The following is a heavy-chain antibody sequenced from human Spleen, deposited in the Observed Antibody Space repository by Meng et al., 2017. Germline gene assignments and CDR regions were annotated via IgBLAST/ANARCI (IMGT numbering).Heavy chain of an antibody. J-gene: IGHJ6*02. CDR1: GFTFDDYA. V-gene: IGHV3-9*01. CDR2: ISWDSSNI. CDR3: AKDTVSAYYYYYGMDV. Sequence: GGSLRLSCAASGFTFDDYAMHWVRQAPGKGLEWVSGISWDSSNIGYADSVKGQFTISRDNAKNSLYLQMNSLRTEDTALYYCAKDTVSAYYYYYGMDVWGQGTTVTVSS.